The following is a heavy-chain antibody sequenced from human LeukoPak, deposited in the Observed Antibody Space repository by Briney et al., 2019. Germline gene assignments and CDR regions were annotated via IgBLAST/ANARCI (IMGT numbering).Heavy chain of an antibody. CDR1: GFILNNYG. J-gene: IGHJ4*02. CDR3: ARDPSDYGDYMFDY. CDR2: TWYDGSSN. D-gene: IGHD4-17*01. Sequence: GGSLRLSCAMSGFILNNYGMHCVRQPPGKGLEWVAFTWYDGSSNYYADSVAGRFTISRDNSKKKVFLQMNNVRVEDTAVYYCARDPSDYGDYMFDYWGQRTLVTVSS. V-gene: IGHV3-33*01.